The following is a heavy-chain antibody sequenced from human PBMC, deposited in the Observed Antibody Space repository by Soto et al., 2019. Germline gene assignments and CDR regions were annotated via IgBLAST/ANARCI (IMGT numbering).Heavy chain of an antibody. J-gene: IGHJ4*02. CDR2: ISYDGSNQ. CDR1: GFTFNIYG. V-gene: IGHV3-30*18. Sequence: VKLVESGGGVVQPGGSLRLSCAASGFTFNIYGMHWVRQAPDKGLEWVALISYDGSNQYYADSVKGRFTISRDNSKNPLFLQMNSLRAVDTAVYYCAKDQASGQGSFDSWGQGTLVTVSS. CDR3: AKDQASGQGSFDS.